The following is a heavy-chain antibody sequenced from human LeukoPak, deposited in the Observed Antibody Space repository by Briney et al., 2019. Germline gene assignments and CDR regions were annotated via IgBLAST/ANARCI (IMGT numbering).Heavy chain of an antibody. Sequence: PGGSLRLSCAASGFTFSSYGMHWVRQAPGKGLEWVAFIRYDGSNKYYADSVKGRFTISRDNSKNTLYLQMNSLRPEDTAVYYCARNYGSGTLARFDPWGQGTLVTVSS. D-gene: IGHD3-10*01. J-gene: IGHJ5*02. V-gene: IGHV3-30*02. CDR1: GFTFSSYG. CDR3: ARNYGSGTLARFDP. CDR2: IRYDGSNK.